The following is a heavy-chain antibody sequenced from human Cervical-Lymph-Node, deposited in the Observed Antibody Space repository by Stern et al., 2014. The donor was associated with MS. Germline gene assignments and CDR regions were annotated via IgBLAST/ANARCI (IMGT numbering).Heavy chain of an antibody. CDR1: GFTFSGYG. CDR2: ISYDGSNK. J-gene: IGHJ4*02. Sequence: VHLVESGGGVVQPGRSLRLSCAASGFTFSGYGMHWVRQAPGKGLEWVAVISYDGSNKYYADSVKGRFTISRDNSKNTLYLQMNSLRAEDTAVYYCAKEYVDTAIATTLQFDYWGQGTLVTVSS. D-gene: IGHD5-18*01. CDR3: AKEYVDTAIATTLQFDY. V-gene: IGHV3-30*18.